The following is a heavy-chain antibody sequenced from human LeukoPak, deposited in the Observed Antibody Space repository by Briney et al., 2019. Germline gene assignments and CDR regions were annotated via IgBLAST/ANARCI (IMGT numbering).Heavy chain of an antibody. CDR3: ARGHDFFYFDY. Sequence: GGSLRLSCAASGFTFSNYGIHWVRQAPGKGLEWVAVISNDGSNKYYADSVKGRFTISRDNSKNTLYLQMNSLRAEDTAVYYCARGHDFFYFDYWGQGALVTVSS. CDR2: ISNDGSNK. J-gene: IGHJ4*02. D-gene: IGHD3-3*01. CDR1: GFTFSNYG. V-gene: IGHV3-30-3*01.